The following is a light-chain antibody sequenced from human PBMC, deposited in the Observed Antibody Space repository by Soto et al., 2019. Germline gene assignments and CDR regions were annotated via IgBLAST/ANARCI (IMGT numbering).Light chain of an antibody. Sequence: EIVMTQSPATLSVSPGERATLSCRASQSVNNNLAWYQQKPGQAPSLLIYGASTRATGIPARFSGSASATEFTLTISSLQSEDFAVYDCQQYNNWSITFGGGTKVEIK. V-gene: IGKV3-15*01. CDR3: QQYNNWSIT. CDR1: QSVNNN. J-gene: IGKJ4*01. CDR2: GAS.